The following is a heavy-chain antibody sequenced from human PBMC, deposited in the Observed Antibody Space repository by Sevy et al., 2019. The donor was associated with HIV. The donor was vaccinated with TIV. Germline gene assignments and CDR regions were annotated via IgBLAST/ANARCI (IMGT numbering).Heavy chain of an antibody. CDR2: ISGSGGST. CDR1: GFTFSSYA. Sequence: GGSLRLSCAASGFTFSSYAMSWVRQAPGNGLEWVSAISGSGGSTYYADSVKGRFTISRDNSKNTLYLQMNSLRAEDTAVYYCAKYGRTAFRYYYYYYMDVSGKGTTVTVSS. CDR3: AKYGRTAFRYYYYYYMDV. J-gene: IGHJ6*03. D-gene: IGHD3-10*01. V-gene: IGHV3-23*01.